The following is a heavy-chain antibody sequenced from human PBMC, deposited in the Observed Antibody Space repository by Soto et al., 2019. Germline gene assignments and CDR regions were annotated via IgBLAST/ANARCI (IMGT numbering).Heavy chain of an antibody. CDR3: ARDRDGYSSGWYVY. CDR2: INSDGSST. D-gene: IGHD6-19*01. J-gene: IGHJ4*02. V-gene: IGHV3-74*01. Sequence: GGSLRLSCAASGFIFNNYWMHWVRQAPGKGLVWVLRINSDGSSTSYADSVKGRFTISRDNAKNTLYLQMNSLRAEDTAVYYCARDRDGYSSGWYVYWGQGTPVTVSS. CDR1: GFIFNNYW.